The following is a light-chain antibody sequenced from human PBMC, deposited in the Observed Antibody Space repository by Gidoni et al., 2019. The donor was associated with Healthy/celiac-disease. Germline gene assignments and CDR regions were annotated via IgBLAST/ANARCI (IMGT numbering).Light chain of an antibody. CDR3: QQYDNWPLT. J-gene: IGKJ4*01. CDR1: QSVSSN. Sequence: EIVMTQSQATLSVSPGERATLSCRASQSVSSNLAWYQQKPGQAPRLLIYGASTRATGIPARFSGIGSGTEFTLTISSLQSEDFSVYYCQQYDNWPLTFGGGTKVEIK. V-gene: IGKV3-15*01. CDR2: GAS.